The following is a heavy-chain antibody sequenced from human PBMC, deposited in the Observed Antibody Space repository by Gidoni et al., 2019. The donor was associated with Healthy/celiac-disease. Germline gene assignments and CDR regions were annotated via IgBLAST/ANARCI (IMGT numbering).Heavy chain of an antibody. Sequence: QVQPVEAGGGGVQPGGSLRISWAASGFTFSSYGMHWVRQAPGKGLEWVAVISYDGSNKYYADSVKGRFTISRDNSKNTLYLQMNSLRAEDTAVYYCAKDRLAAAADYFDYWGQGTLVTVSS. CDR2: ISYDGSNK. V-gene: IGHV3-30*18. CDR3: AKDRLAAAADYFDY. CDR1: GFTFSSYG. D-gene: IGHD6-13*01. J-gene: IGHJ4*02.